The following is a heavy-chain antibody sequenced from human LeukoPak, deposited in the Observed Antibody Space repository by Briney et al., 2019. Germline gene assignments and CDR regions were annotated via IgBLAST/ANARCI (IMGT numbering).Heavy chain of an antibody. CDR1: GFTFNSYS. V-gene: IGHV3-48*01. D-gene: IGHD2-15*01. CDR2: INEGSTNI. J-gene: IGHJ4*02. Sequence: GGSLRLSCAASGFTFNSYSMNWIRQAPGKGLEWISYINEGSTNIYYADSVKGRFTISRDNAKNSLYMQMNSLRAEDTAVYYCARDKGGPDYWGQGTLATVSS. CDR3: ARDKGGPDY.